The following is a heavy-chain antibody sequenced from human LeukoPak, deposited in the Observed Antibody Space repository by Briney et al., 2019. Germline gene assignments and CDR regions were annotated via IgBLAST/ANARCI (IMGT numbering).Heavy chain of an antibody. J-gene: IGHJ4*02. CDR1: GGSFSGYS. V-gene: IGHV4-34*01. CDR2: INPGGST. Sequence: PSETLSLTCAVYGGSFSGYSWSWIRQPPGKGLGWIGEINPGGSTNYNPSLKSRVTISVDTSKNQFSLKLSSVTAADTAVYYCARGKTRTSIAPLRSRLEYYFDCWGQGSLVTVSS. CDR3: ARGKTRTSIAPLRSRLEYYFDC. D-gene: IGHD6-6*01.